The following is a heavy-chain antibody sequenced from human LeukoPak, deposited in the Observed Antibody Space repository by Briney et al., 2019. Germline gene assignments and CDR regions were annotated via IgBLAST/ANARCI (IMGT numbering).Heavy chain of an antibody. Sequence: EASVKVSCKASGGTFSSYAISWVRQAPGQGLEWMGRIIPILGIANYAQKFQGRVTITADKSTSTAYMELSSLRSEDTAVYYCARVHHRTTDAFDIWGQGTMVTVSS. CDR1: GGTFSSYA. CDR3: ARVHHRTTDAFDI. V-gene: IGHV1-69*04. D-gene: IGHD1-7*01. J-gene: IGHJ3*02. CDR2: IIPILGIA.